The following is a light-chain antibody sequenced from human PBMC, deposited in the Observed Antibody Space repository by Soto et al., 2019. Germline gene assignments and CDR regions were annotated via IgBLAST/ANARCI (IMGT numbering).Light chain of an antibody. CDR1: QGVSANH. CDR3: QQYSRSPFT. V-gene: IGKV3-20*01. Sequence: DIVLTQSPGTLSLSPGERATLSCRASQGVSANHLTWYQQKPDQAPRLLMCGASTRATGIPDRFSGSGSGTDFTLTISRLEPEDFAVYFCQQYSRSPFTFGPGTKVDI. J-gene: IGKJ3*01. CDR2: GAS.